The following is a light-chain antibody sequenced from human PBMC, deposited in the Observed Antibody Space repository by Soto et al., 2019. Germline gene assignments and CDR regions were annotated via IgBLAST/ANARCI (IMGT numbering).Light chain of an antibody. V-gene: IGLV1-40*01. CDR2: ANS. CDR3: QSYDISLRRSRV. J-gene: IGLJ1*01. CDR1: SPNIGAGYD. Sequence: QSALTQPPSVSGAPGHRITISCTGSSPNIGAGYDVHWYLQLPGTAPKLLIYANSDRPSEVHDRSSASKSGTSASLAITGLQPEDEADYYGQSYDISLRRSRVLGTGSKGTGL.